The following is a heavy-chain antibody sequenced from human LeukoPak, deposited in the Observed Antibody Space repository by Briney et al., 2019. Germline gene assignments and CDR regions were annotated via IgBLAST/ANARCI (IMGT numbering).Heavy chain of an antibody. V-gene: IGHV4-30-2*01. Sequence: SETLSLTCAVSGGSISSGGYSWSWIRQPPGKGLEWIGYIYHSGSTYYNPSLKSRVTISVDRSKNQFSLKLSSVTAADTAVYYCARDPGLRAFDIWGQGTMVTLSS. CDR3: ARDPGLRAFDI. CDR1: GGSISSGGYS. J-gene: IGHJ3*02. CDR2: IYHSGST. D-gene: IGHD1-14*01.